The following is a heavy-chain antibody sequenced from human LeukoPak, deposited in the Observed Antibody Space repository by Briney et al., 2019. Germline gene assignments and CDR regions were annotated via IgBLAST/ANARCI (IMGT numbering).Heavy chain of an antibody. CDR3: AKHRFESGGYHSTD. V-gene: IGHV3-23*01. J-gene: IGHJ4*02. CDR1: GFIFSNYG. CDR2: ISGNGGNT. Sequence: PGGSLRLSCAASGFIFSNYGMNWVRQAPGKGLEWVSGISGNGGNTYYADSVKGRLTISRDNSKNTLYLQMNSLRDEDTAVYYCAKHRFESGGYHSTDWGQGTLVTVSS. D-gene: IGHD3-22*01.